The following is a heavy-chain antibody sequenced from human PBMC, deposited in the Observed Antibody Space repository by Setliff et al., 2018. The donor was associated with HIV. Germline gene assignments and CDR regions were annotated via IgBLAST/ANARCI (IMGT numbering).Heavy chain of an antibody. CDR1: GYTFTGSF. CDR3: ARDDHGDPFDY. CDR2: INCNSGGT. D-gene: IGHD4-17*01. J-gene: IGHJ4*02. V-gene: IGHV1-2*02. Sequence: ASVKVSCKSSGYTFTGSFMHWVRQAPGQGLEWMGWINCNSGGTYYAQNFQGRVTMTRDTSINTAYMELSRVRSDDTAVYYCARDDHGDPFDYWGQGTLVTVSS.